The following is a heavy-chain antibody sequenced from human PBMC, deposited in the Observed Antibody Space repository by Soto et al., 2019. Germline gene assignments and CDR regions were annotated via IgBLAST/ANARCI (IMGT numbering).Heavy chain of an antibody. CDR1: GYTFTSYY. D-gene: IGHD6-25*01. Sequence: ASVKVSCKASGYTFTSYYMHWVRQAPGQGLEWMGIINPSGGSTSYAQKFQGRVTMTRDTSTSTVYMELSSLRSEDTAVYYCARGGAAAASRVSPYYYYGMDVWGQGTTVTVSS. J-gene: IGHJ6*02. V-gene: IGHV1-46*01. CDR2: INPSGGST. CDR3: ARGGAAAASRVSPYYYYGMDV.